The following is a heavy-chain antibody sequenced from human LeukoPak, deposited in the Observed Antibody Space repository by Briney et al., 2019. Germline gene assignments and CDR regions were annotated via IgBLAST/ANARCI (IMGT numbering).Heavy chain of an antibody. Sequence: ASETLSLTCTVSGGSINSHNYYWGWIRQPPGNGLEWIGSIYSSGSAYYNPSLKSRVTISVDTSKNQFSLRLSSVTAADTAVYYCQSRYLEWLLEYWGQGTLVTVSS. CDR1: GGSINSHNYY. CDR3: QSRYLEWLLEY. J-gene: IGHJ4*02. V-gene: IGHV4-39*01. D-gene: IGHD3-3*01. CDR2: IYSSGSA.